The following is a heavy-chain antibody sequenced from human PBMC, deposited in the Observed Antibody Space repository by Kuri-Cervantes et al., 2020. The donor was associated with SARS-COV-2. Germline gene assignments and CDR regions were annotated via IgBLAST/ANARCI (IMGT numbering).Heavy chain of an antibody. Sequence: ESLKISCTVSGGSISSGSYYWGWIRQPPGKGLEWIGTIYYSGTTYYKPSLKSRVTISVDTSRNQFSLKLYSVTAADTAIYYCARNGEIISSSSYFDYWGRGTLVTVSS. J-gene: IGHJ4*02. CDR2: IYYSGTT. V-gene: IGHV4-39*07. CDR3: ARNGEIISSSSYFDY. CDR1: GGSISSGSYY. D-gene: IGHD6-6*01.